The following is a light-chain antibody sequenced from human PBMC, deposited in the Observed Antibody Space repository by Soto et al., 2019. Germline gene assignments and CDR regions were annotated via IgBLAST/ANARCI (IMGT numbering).Light chain of an antibody. J-gene: IGLJ2*01. CDR1: SNDVGSYNL. Sequence: QSALTQPASVSGSPGQSITISCTGTSNDVGSYNLVSWYQQHPGKAPKLTIYEGSKRPSGVSNRFSGSKSDNTASLTISGLQAEDEADYYCCSYAGSNTFVFGGGTKVTVL. CDR3: CSYAGSNTFV. CDR2: EGS. V-gene: IGLV2-23*03.